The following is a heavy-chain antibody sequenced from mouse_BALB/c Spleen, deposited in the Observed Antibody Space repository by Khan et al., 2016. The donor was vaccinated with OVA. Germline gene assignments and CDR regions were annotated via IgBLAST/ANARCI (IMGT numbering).Heavy chain of an antibody. D-gene: IGHD4-1*01. V-gene: IGHV3-2*02. Sequence: EVQLQESGPGLVKPSQSLSLTCTVTGYSITRDYAWNWIRQFPGNELEWMGYISNSGSASYNPSLKSRISITRDTSKNQFLLQLDSVTPEDTATYYCASERGRYYAMDCWGQGTSVTVSS. CDR1: GYSITRDYA. J-gene: IGHJ4*01. CDR3: ASERGRYYAMDC. CDR2: ISNSGSA.